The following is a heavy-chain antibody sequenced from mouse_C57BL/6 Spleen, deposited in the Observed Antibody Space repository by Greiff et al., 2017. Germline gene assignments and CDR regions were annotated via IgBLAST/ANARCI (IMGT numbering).Heavy chain of an antibody. Sequence: DVKLVESGGGLVQPGGSLKLSCAASGFTFSDYGMAWVRQAPRKGPEWVAFISNLAYSIYYADTVTGRFTISRENAKNTLYLEMSSLRSEDTAMYYCARYGSSYVTFDYWGQGTTLTVSS. CDR3: ARYGSSYVTFDY. CDR1: GFTFSDYG. CDR2: ISNLAYSI. D-gene: IGHD1-1*01. V-gene: IGHV5-15*01. J-gene: IGHJ2*01.